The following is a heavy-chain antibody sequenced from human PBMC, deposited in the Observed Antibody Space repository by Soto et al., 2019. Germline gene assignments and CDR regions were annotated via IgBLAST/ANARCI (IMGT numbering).Heavy chain of an antibody. Sequence: TGKGLERVAVISYDGSNKYYADSVKGRFTISRDNSKNTLYLQMNSLRAEDTAVYYCAAPEKAVAGTVTALQHWGQGTLVTVSS. CDR2: ISYDGSNK. V-gene: IGHV3-30*03. D-gene: IGHD6-19*01. J-gene: IGHJ1*01. CDR3: AAPEKAVAGTVTALQH.